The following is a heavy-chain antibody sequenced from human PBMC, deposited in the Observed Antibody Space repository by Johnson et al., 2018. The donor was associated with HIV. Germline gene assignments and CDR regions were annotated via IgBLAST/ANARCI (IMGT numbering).Heavy chain of an antibody. CDR2: IRYDGSNK. CDR3: AKDWSRTVGATIGPGAFDI. V-gene: IGHV3-30*02. CDR1: GFTFSSYG. Sequence: QEKLVESGGGVVQPGGSLRLSCAASGFTFSSYGMHWVRQAPGKGLEWVAFIRYDGSNKYYADSVKGRFPISRDNSKNTLYLQMNSLRAEDTAVYYCAKDWSRTVGATIGPGAFDIWGQGTMVTVSS. D-gene: IGHD1-26*01. J-gene: IGHJ3*02.